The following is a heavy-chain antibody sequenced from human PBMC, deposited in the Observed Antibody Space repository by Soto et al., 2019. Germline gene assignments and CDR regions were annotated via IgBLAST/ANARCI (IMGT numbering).Heavy chain of an antibody. Sequence: QVQLVQSGAEVKKPGSSVKVSCKASGYTFTSYAISWVRQAPGQGLEWMGWISAYNGNTNYAQKLQGRVTITTATSTSTAYMERSTLRSSDTARYYSARDAPPEDYWGQGTLVTVSS. CDR3: ARDAPPEDY. CDR2: ISAYNGNT. V-gene: IGHV1-18*01. J-gene: IGHJ4*02. CDR1: GYTFTSYA.